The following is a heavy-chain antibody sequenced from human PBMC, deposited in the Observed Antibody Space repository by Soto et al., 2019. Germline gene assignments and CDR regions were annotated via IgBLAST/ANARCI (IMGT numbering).Heavy chain of an antibody. D-gene: IGHD3-10*01. CDR1: GFTFSSYG. CDR3: ARDSMVRGVPAGY. CDR2: ISFDGSNK. Sequence: GGSLRLSCAASGFTFSSYGMHWVRQAPGKGLEWVAVISFDGSNKDYADSVQGRFTISKETSKNTLYLQMNSLRAEDTAVYYCARDSMVRGVPAGYWGQGTLVTVSS. J-gene: IGHJ4*02. V-gene: IGHV3-33*01.